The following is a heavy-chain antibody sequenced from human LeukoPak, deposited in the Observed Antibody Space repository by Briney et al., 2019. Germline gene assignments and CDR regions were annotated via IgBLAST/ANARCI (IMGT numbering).Heavy chain of an antibody. J-gene: IGHJ4*02. D-gene: IGHD3-10*01. CDR3: ARDYGSGSYPDY. Sequence: GGSLRLSCAASGFTFSSYWMHWVRQAPGKGLVWVSRINSDGSSTSYADSVKGRFTVSRDNAKNTLYLQMNSLRAEDTAVYYCARDYGSGSYPDYWGQGTLVTVSS. CDR2: INSDGSST. CDR1: GFTFSSYW. V-gene: IGHV3-74*01.